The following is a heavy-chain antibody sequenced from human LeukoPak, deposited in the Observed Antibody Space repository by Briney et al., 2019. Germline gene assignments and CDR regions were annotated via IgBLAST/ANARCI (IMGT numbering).Heavy chain of an antibody. J-gene: IGHJ4*02. CDR1: GYTFTSYG. D-gene: IGHD3-9*01. CDR3: ARDRRYFDWLLSDY. Sequence: ASVKVSCKASGYTFTSYGISWARQAPGQGLEWVGWISAYNGNTNYAQKLQGRVTMTTDTSTSTAYMELRSLRSDDTAVYYCARDRRYFDWLLSDYWGQGTLVTVSS. V-gene: IGHV1-18*04. CDR2: ISAYNGNT.